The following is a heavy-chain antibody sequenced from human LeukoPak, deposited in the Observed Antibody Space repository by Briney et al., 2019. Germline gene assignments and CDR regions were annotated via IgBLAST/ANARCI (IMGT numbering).Heavy chain of an antibody. D-gene: IGHD5-18*01. CDR1: GGSISSSSYY. Sequence: SETLSLTCTVSGGSISSSSYYWGWIRQPPRKGLEWIVSIYYSGSTYYNPSLKSRVTISVDPSKNQFSLKLSSVTAADTAVYYCARHSGYSYGYAYYYYYMDVWGKGTTVTVSS. CDR2: IYYSGST. J-gene: IGHJ6*03. CDR3: ARHSGYSYGYAYYYYYMDV. V-gene: IGHV4-39*01.